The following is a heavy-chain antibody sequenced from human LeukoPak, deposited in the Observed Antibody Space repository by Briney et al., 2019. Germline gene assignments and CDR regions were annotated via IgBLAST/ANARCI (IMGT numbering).Heavy chain of an antibody. CDR3: ARDRYDSSGYHLHMDV. J-gene: IGHJ6*03. CDR2: IYTSGST. Sequence: PSETLSLTCTVSGGSISSYYWSWIRQPAGKGLEWIGRIYTSGSTNYNLSLKSRVTMSVDTSKNQFSLKLSSVTAADTAVYYCARDRYDSSGYHLHMDVWGKGTTVTVSS. V-gene: IGHV4-4*07. D-gene: IGHD3-22*01. CDR1: GGSISSYY.